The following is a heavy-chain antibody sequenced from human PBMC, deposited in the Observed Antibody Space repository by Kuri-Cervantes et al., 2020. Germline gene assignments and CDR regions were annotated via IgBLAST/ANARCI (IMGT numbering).Heavy chain of an antibody. CDR2: ISAYNGNT. CDR3: AVLWGHTVTEQGAFDI. Sequence: ASVKVSCKASGYTFTSYGISWVRQAPGQGLEWMGWISAYNGNTNYAQKLQGRVTMTIDTSTSTAYMELRSLRSDDTAVYYCAVLWGHTVTEQGAFDIWGQGTMVTVSS. D-gene: IGHD4-17*01. CDR1: GYTFTSYG. J-gene: IGHJ3*02. V-gene: IGHV1-18*01.